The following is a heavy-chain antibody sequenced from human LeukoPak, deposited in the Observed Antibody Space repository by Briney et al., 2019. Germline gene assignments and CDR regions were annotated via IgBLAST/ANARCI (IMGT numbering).Heavy chain of an antibody. D-gene: IGHD1-14*01. J-gene: IGHJ1*01. CDR1: GGSISSSNYY. CDR3: AGEITSSCHH. Sequence: SETLSLTCTVSGGSISSSNYYWGWVRQPPGKGLEWIGSIYYSGTTFYKPALKSRVTISVDTSKNQFSLKLSSVTAADTAVYYCAGEITSSCHHRGQGTLVTVSS. V-gene: IGHV4-39*01. CDR2: IYYSGTT.